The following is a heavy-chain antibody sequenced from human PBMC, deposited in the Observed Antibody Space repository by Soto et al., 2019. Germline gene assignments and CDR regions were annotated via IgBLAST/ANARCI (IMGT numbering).Heavy chain of an antibody. Sequence: GGSLRLSCAASGFTFSSYWMSWVRQAPGQGLEWVSSISGSSDFLYYADSVKGRFTISRDTATNSLYLQMNSLRAEDTTVYYCATSTWYAFDIWGQGTMVTVSS. J-gene: IGHJ3*02. D-gene: IGHD6-13*01. CDR3: ATSTWYAFDI. CDR1: GFTFSSYW. V-gene: IGHV3-21*01. CDR2: ISGSSDFL.